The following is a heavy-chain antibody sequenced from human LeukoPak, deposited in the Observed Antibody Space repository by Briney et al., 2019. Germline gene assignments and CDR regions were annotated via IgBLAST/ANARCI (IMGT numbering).Heavy chain of an antibody. Sequence: SETLSLTCTVSGGSISPYYWSWIRQPPGKGLEWIGEINHSGSTNYNPSLKSRVTISVDTSKNQFSLKLSSVTAADTAVYYCAKLAGNKGAYYYYGMDVWGQGTTVTVSS. J-gene: IGHJ6*02. CDR2: INHSGST. CDR3: AKLAGNKGAYYYYGMDV. D-gene: IGHD6-19*01. V-gene: IGHV4-34*01. CDR1: GGSISPYY.